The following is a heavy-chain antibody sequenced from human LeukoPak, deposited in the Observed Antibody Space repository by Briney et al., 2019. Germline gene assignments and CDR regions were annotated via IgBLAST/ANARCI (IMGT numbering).Heavy chain of an antibody. CDR1: GFTFSNAW. D-gene: IGHD3-22*01. Sequence: GGSLRLSCAASGFTFSNAWMSWVRQAPGKGLEWVSSISSSSSYIYYADSVKGRFTISRDNAKNSLYLQMNSLRAEDTAVYYCARGYYDSSGYWFDPWGQGTLVTVSS. CDR3: ARGYYDSSGYWFDP. J-gene: IGHJ5*02. V-gene: IGHV3-21*01. CDR2: ISSSSSYI.